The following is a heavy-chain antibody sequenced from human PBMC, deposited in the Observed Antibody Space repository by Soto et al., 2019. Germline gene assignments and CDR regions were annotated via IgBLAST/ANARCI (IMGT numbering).Heavy chain of an antibody. CDR1: GGSISSGDYY. CDR2: IYYSGST. CDR3: ATQEVGGSYVYTFDP. D-gene: IGHD1-26*01. V-gene: IGHV4-31*03. Sequence: SETLCLTCTVSGGSISSGDYYWSWIRQHPGKGLEWIGYIYYSGSTYYKPSLKSRVTISVDTSKNQFSLKLSSVTAADTAVYYCATQEVGGSYVYTFDPWGQGTLVTVSS. J-gene: IGHJ5*02.